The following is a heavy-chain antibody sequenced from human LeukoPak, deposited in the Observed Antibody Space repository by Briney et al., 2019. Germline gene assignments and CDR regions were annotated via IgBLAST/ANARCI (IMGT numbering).Heavy chain of an antibody. Sequence: WASVKVSCKASGYTFTGYYMHWVRQAPGQGLEWMGWINPNSGGTNYAQKFQGRVTMTRDTSISTAYMELSRLRSDDTAVYYCARPNTANRWFGELVFDPWGQGTLVTVSS. CDR1: GYTFTGYY. V-gene: IGHV1-2*02. D-gene: IGHD3-10*01. CDR2: INPNSGGT. J-gene: IGHJ5*02. CDR3: ARPNTANRWFGELVFDP.